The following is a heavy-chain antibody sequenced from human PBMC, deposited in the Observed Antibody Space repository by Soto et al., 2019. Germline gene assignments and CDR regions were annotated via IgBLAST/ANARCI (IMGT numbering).Heavy chain of an antibody. V-gene: IGHV5-51*03. CDR2: IYPGDSDT. CDR1: GYTFTSYW. CDR3: ARGYYDSSGSAGGFDP. D-gene: IGHD3-22*01. J-gene: IGHJ5*02. Sequence: GASVKVSCKASGYTFTSYWIGWVRQMPGKGLEWMGIIYPGDSDTRYSPSFQGQVTISADKSISTAYLQWSSLKASDTAMYYCARGYYDSSGSAGGFDPWGQGTLVTVSS.